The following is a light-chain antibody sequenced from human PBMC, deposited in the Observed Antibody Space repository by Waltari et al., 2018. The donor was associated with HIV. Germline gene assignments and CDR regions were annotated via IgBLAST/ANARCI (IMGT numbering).Light chain of an antibody. CDR2: TAS. V-gene: IGKV1-5*03. CDR1: QNVNTW. Sequence: DIKMTQSPSVLSASLGDRITISCRASQNVNTWVAWYQKKPGKAPKLLIHTASTLARGVPDRFSGSGSGTDFTLKISRVEAEDVGVYYCMQATHWPYTFGQGTKLEIK. CDR3: MQATHWPYT. J-gene: IGKJ2*01.